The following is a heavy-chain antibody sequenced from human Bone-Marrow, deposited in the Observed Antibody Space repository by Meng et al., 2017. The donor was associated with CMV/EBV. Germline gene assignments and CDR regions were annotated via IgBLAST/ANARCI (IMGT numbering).Heavy chain of an antibody. J-gene: IGHJ4*02. CDR1: GFTVSSNY. V-gene: IGHV3-30*02. D-gene: IGHD1-26*01. Sequence: GGSLRLSCAASGFTVSSNYMSWVRQAPGKGLEWVAFIWYDGNYKHYADSVKGRFTISRDNSKNTLYLQMNSLRAEDTTVYYCAKGYDSGNYYFDYWGQGTLVTVSS. CDR3: AKGYDSGNYYFDY. CDR2: IWYDGNYK.